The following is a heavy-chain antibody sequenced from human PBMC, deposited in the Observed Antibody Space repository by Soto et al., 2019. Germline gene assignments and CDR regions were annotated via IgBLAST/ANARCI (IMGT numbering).Heavy chain of an antibody. CDR1: GGSINSDDSY. D-gene: IGHD5-12*01. J-gene: IGHJ6*02. CDR3: ARDRQTEIVAMLASNGMDV. Sequence: QVQLQESGPGLVKPSQTLSLTCTVSGGSINSDDSYWSWLRQPPGRGLEWIGYIYDSETTYYNPSLKSRVTISVATYKNQFSLKLNSVTAADTAVYYCARDRQTEIVAMLASNGMDVWGQGTTVIVSS. CDR2: IYDSETT. V-gene: IGHV4-30-4*01.